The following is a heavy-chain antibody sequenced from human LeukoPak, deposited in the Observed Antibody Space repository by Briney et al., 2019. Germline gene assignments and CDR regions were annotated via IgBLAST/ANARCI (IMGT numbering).Heavy chain of an antibody. V-gene: IGHV3-21*01. CDR1: GFTFSDYG. CDR2: ISASGTYI. CDR3: ARGGGRGYERDWYFGL. J-gene: IGHJ2*01. D-gene: IGHD5-12*01. Sequence: GGSLGLSCTTSGFTFSDYGMNWVRQAPGKGLEWVSSISASGTYIYYADPLKGRFTISRDNAKNSLFLQMNSLRDGDTAVYYCARGGGRGYERDWYFGLWGRGTLVTVSS.